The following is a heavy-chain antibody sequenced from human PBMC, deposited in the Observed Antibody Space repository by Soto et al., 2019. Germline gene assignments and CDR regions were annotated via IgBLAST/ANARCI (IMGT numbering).Heavy chain of an antibody. Sequence: SETLSLTCTVSGGSISSYYWSWIRQPPGKGLEWIGYIYYSGSTNYNPSLKSRVTISVDTSKNQFSLKLSSVTAADTAVYYCARRGLEGYSYMDVWGKGTTVTVSS. V-gene: IGHV4-59*08. D-gene: IGHD4-4*01. CDR1: GGSISSYY. CDR2: IYYSGST. J-gene: IGHJ6*03. CDR3: ARRGLEGYSYMDV.